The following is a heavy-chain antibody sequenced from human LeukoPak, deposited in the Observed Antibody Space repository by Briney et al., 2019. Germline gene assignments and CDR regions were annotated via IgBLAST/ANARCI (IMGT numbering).Heavy chain of an antibody. CDR3: ARYQHDYGDSMFDY. V-gene: IGHV4-34*01. CDR1: GGSFSGYY. J-gene: IGHJ4*02. Sequence: PSETLSLTCAVYGGSFSGYYWSWIRQPPGKGLEWIGEINHSGSTNYNPSLKSRVTISVDTSKNQFSLKLSSVTAADTAVYYCARYQHDYGDSMFDYWGQGTLVTASS. CDR2: INHSGST. D-gene: IGHD4-17*01.